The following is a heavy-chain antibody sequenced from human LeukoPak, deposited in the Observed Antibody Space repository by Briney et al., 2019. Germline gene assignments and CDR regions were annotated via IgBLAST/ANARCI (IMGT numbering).Heavy chain of an antibody. CDR2: INHSGST. J-gene: IGHJ4*02. CDR1: GGSFSGYY. D-gene: IGHD2-8*01. V-gene: IGHV4-34*01. Sequence: SETLSLTCAVYGGSFSGYYWSWIRQPPGKGLERIGEINHSGSTNYNPSLKSRVTISVDTSKNQFSLKLSSVTAADTAVYYCARGIGGVHFDYWGQGTLVTVSS. CDR3: ARGIGGVHFDY.